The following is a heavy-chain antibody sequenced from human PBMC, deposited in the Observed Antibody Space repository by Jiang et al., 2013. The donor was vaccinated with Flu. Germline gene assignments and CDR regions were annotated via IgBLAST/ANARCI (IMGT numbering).Heavy chain of an antibody. V-gene: IGHV4-61*01. D-gene: IGHD2-2*03. Sequence: GPGLVKPSETLSLTCAVSGYSISSSYYWGWIRQPPGKGLEWIGYIYYSGSTKYNPSLKSRVTISVDTSKNQFSLKLSSVTAADTAVYYCARESGDCSITSCLNWFDPWGQGTLV. CDR1: GYSISSSYY. CDR2: IYYSGST. J-gene: IGHJ5*02. CDR3: ARESGDCSITSCLNWFDP.